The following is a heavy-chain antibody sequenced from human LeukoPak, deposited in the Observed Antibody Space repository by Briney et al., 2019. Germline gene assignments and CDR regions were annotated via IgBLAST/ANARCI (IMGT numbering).Heavy chain of an antibody. CDR3: LKVPNYSSGY. J-gene: IGHJ4*02. Sequence: GGSLRLSCSASGFTFSTYAMHWVRQAPGKGLESVSTISSNGGSTYYADSVKGRFTISRDNSMNTLYLQMSSLPAEDTAVYYCLKVPNYSSGYWGQGTLVTVSS. CDR1: GFTFSTYA. CDR2: ISSNGGST. V-gene: IGHV3-64D*09. D-gene: IGHD6-25*01.